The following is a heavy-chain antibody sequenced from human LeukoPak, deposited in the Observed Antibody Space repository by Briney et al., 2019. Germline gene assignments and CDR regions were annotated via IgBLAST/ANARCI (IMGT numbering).Heavy chain of an antibody. D-gene: IGHD4-17*01. CDR1: GGTFSSYA. V-gene: IGHV1-69*05. CDR2: IIPIFGTA. J-gene: IGHJ2*01. Sequence: ASVKVSCKASGGTFSSYAISWVRQAPGQGLEWMGGIIPIFGTANYAQKFQGRVTITTDESTSTAYMELSSLRSEDTAVYYCARDPDYGDYGGYFDLWGRGTLVTVSS. CDR3: ARDPDYGDYGGYFDL.